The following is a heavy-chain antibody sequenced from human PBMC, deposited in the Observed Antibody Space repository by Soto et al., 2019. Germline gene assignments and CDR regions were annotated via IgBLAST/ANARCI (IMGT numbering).Heavy chain of an antibody. CDR3: ARSPSWETTVTPYYFDY. CDR1: RYTFISYD. J-gene: IGHJ4*02. Sequence: QVQLVQSGAEVKKPGASVKVSCKASRYTFISYDINWVRQATGQGLEWMGWMNPKSANTGYAQNFQGRVTMTRNTSISTAYMELSSLRSEDTAVYYCARSPSWETTVTPYYFDYWGQGTLLTVSS. CDR2: MNPKSANT. D-gene: IGHD4-4*01. V-gene: IGHV1-8*01.